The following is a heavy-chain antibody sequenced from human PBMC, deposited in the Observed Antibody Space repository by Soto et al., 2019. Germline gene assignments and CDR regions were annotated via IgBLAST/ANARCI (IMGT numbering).Heavy chain of an antibody. J-gene: IGHJ6*02. CDR1: GYTFTSYG. CDR2: ISAYNGNT. CDR3: ARYTVVPAAIPLPDYYYYYGMDL. D-gene: IGHD2-2*01. V-gene: IGHV1-18*04. Sequence: ASGKVSCKASGYTFTSYGISWVRQAPGQGLEWMGWISAYNGNTNYAQKLQGRVTMTTDTSTSTAYMELRSLRSDDTAVYYSARYTVVPAAIPLPDYYYYYGMDLWGQGTTVTVSS.